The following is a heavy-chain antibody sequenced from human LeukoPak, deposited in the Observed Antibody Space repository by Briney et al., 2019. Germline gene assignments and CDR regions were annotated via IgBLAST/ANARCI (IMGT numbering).Heavy chain of an antibody. Sequence: PGGSLRLSCAASGFTFSSYAMSWVRQAPGKGLEWVSYISSSSSYTNYADSVKGRFTISRDNAKNSLYLQMNSLRAEDTAVYYCARVLSSGYFFDYWGQGTLVTVSS. CDR2: ISSSSSYT. CDR1: GFTFSSYA. CDR3: ARVLSSGYFFDY. D-gene: IGHD3-22*01. V-gene: IGHV3-21*05. J-gene: IGHJ4*02.